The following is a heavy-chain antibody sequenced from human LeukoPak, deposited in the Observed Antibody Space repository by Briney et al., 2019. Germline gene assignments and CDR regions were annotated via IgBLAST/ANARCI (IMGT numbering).Heavy chain of an antibody. Sequence: ESGGSLRLSCAASGFTFSSYAMSWVRQAPGKGLEWVSSVSGGGGPSILYYADSVKGRFTISRDNSKNTIYLHMNSLRADDTAIYHCAHGGGSQFHAWGQGTLVVVSS. CDR3: AHGGGSQFHA. V-gene: IGHV3-23*01. CDR2: VSGGGGPSIL. J-gene: IGHJ5*02. CDR1: GFTFSSYA. D-gene: IGHD5-24*01.